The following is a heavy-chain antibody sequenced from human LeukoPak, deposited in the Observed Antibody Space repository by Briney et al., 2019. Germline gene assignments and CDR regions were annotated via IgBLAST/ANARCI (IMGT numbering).Heavy chain of an antibody. V-gene: IGHV3-23*01. J-gene: IGHJ5*02. CDR1: GFTFSSYA. CDR3: AKGGLVHRFDP. Sequence: GGSLRLSCAASGFTFSSYAMSWVRQAPGKGLEWVSGISGSGDNTYYADSVKGRFAISRDNSKNTLYLQMNSLRADDTAVYYCAKGGLVHRFDPWGQGTLVTVSS. CDR2: ISGSGDNT.